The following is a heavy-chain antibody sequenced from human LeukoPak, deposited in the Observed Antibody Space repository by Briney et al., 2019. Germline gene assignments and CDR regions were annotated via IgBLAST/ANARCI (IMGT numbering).Heavy chain of an antibody. Sequence: GGSLRLSCAASGFTFSSYSMNWVRQAPGKGLEWVSSISSSSSYIYYADSAKGRFTISRDNAENTLYLQMNSLRVEDTAVYYCSMDLSGAHDYWGQGSVVTVSS. CDR1: GFTFSSYS. J-gene: IGHJ4*02. CDR2: ISSSSSYI. CDR3: SMDLSGAHDY. D-gene: IGHD2-2*03. V-gene: IGHV3-21*01.